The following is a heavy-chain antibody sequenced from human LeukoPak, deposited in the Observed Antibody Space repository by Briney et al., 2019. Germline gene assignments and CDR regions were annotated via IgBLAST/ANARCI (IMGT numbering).Heavy chain of an antibody. CDR1: GFTFSSYG. V-gene: IGHV3-30*02. CDR3: AKSVSDWFDP. D-gene: IGHD1-26*01. Sequence: GGSLRLSCAASGFTFSSYGMHWVRQAPGKGLEWVAFIRCDGCNKYYADSVKGRFTISRDNSEDTLYLQMNSLRAEDTAVYYCAKSVSDWFDPWGQGTLVTVSS. CDR2: IRCDGCNK. J-gene: IGHJ5*02.